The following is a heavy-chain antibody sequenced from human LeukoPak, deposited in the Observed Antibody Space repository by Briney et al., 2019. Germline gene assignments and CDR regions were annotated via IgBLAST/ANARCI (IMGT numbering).Heavy chain of an antibody. J-gene: IGHJ3*02. D-gene: IGHD3-10*01. V-gene: IGHV3-11*01. CDR2: ISSSGSTI. Sequence: PGGSLRLSCAASGFTFSDYYMSWIRQAPGKGLEWVSYISSSGSTIYYADSVKGRFTISRDNAKNSLYLQMNSLRAEDTAVYYCARDRSPDYYGSADAFDIWGQGTMVTVSS. CDR1: GFTFSDYY. CDR3: ARDRSPDYYGSADAFDI.